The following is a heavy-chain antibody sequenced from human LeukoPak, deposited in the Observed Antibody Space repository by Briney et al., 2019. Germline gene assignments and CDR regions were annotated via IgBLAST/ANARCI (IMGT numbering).Heavy chain of an antibody. CDR3: AREKPRYCSSTSCYSRPFDY. J-gene: IGHJ4*02. V-gene: IGHV4-30-4*01. CDR1: GGSISSGDYY. CDR2: IYYSGST. Sequence: SETLSLTCTVSGGSISSGDYYWSWTRQPPGKGLEWIGYIYYSGSTYYNPSLKSRVTISVDTSKNQFSLKLSSVTAADAAVYYCAREKPRYCSSTSCYSRPFDYWGQGTLVTVSS. D-gene: IGHD2-2*01.